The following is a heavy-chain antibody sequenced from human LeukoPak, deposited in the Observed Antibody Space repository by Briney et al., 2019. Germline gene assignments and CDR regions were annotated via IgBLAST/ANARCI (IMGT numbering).Heavy chain of an antibody. V-gene: IGHV4-59*08. D-gene: IGHD6-13*01. CDR2: VYDSGST. CDR1: GGSISSYY. J-gene: IGHJ4*02. CDR3: ARLRISSWPDLDY. Sequence: SETLSLTCSVSGGSISSYYWNWIRQPPGKGLEWIGHVYDSGSTSYNPSLRSRVTISVDTSKNQFSLKLKSVTAADTAVYYCARLRISSWPDLDYWGQGTLVTVSS.